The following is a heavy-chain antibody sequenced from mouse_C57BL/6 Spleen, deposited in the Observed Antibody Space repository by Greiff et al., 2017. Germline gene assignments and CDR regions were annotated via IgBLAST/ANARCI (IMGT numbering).Heavy chain of an antibody. V-gene: IGHV5-16*01. D-gene: IGHD2-4*01. CDR1: GFTFSDYY. CDR2: INYDGSST. J-gene: IGHJ2*01. CDR3: ARGGGYDYDSLFDY. Sequence: EVKLVESEGGLVQPGSSMKLSCTASGFTFSDYYMAWVRQAPEKGLEWVANINYDGSSTYYLDSLKSRFVISRDNAKNILYLQMSSLKSEDTATYYCARGGGYDYDSLFDYWGQGTTLTVSS.